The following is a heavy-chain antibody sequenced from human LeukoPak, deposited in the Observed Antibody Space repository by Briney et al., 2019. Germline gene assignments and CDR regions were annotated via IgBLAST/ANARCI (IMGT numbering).Heavy chain of an antibody. CDR3: ARLMADSSGYQGWFDP. CDR2: IYTSGST. D-gene: IGHD3-22*01. CDR1: GGSISSYY. J-gene: IGHJ5*02. Sequence: PSETLSLTCTVSGGSISSYYWSWIRQPPGKGLEWIGYIYTSGSTNYNPSLKSRVTISVGTSKNQFSLKLSSVTAADTAVYYCARLMADSSGYQGWFDPWGQGTLVTVSS. V-gene: IGHV4-4*09.